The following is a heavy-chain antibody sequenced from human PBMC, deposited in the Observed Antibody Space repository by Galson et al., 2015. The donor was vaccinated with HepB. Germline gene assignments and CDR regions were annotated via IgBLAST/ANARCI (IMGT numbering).Heavy chain of an antibody. CDR1: GFTFSSYA. J-gene: IGHJ4*02. CDR2: ISGSGGNT. D-gene: IGHD3-10*01. CDR3: SLGHYYGSGSYYPFDH. Sequence: SLRLSCAASGFTFSSYAMSWVRQAPGKGLEWVSGISGSGGNTYHADSVKGRFTISRDNSKNTLYLQMNSLRAEDTAVYYCSLGHYYGSGSYYPFDHWGQGTLVTVSS. V-gene: IGHV3-23*01.